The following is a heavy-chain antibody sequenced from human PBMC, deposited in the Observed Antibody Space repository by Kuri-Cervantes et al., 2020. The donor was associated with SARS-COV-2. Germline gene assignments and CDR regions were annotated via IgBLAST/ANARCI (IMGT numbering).Heavy chain of an antibody. CDR2: IYYSGST. D-gene: IGHD1-26*01. CDR1: GGSISSHY. V-gene: IGHV4-59*11. J-gene: IGHJ6*03. Sequence: SETLSLTCTVSGGSISSHYWSWIRQPPGKGLEWIGYIYYSGSTNYNPSLKSRVTISVDTSKNQFSLKLSSVTAADTAVYYCARSGSYPYYYYYMDVWSKGTTVTVSS. CDR3: ARSGSYPYYYYYMDV.